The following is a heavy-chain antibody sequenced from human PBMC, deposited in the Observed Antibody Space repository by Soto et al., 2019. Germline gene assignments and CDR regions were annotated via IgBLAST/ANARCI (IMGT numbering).Heavy chain of an antibody. V-gene: IGHV3-30*03. CDR1: GFTFSSYS. J-gene: IGHJ6*02. Sequence: SLRLSCAASGFTFSSYSMNWVRQAPGKGLEWVAVISYDGSNKYYADSVKGRFTISRDNSKNTLYLQMNSLRAEDTAVYYCARGLCIAAADVYYDYYGMDVWGQWTTVTVSS. CDR2: ISYDGSNK. CDR3: ARGLCIAAADVYYDYYGMDV. D-gene: IGHD6-13*01.